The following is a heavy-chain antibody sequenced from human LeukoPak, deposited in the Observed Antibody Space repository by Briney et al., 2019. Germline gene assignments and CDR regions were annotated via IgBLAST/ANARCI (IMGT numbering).Heavy chain of an antibody. Sequence: ASVKVSCKASGYTLTGYYMHWVRQAPGQGLEWMGWINPNSGGTNYAQKFQGRVTMTRDTSISTAYMELSRLRSDDTAVYYCARANWNYPNYFDYWGQGTLVTVSS. V-gene: IGHV1-2*02. CDR1: GYTLTGYY. CDR3: ARANWNYPNYFDY. D-gene: IGHD1-7*01. CDR2: INPNSGGT. J-gene: IGHJ4*02.